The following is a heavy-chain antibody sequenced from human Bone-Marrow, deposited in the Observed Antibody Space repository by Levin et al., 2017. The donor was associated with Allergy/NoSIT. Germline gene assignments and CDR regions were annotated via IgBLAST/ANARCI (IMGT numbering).Heavy chain of an antibody. CDR3: AYVPVFETAGDYFYYAMDV. CDR2: IGWNVSIT. D-gene: IGHD3-10*02. Sequence: GGSLRLSCVTSGFTFEDYGMHWVRLAPGKGLQWVSGIGWNVSITDYAESVKGRFTISRDNAKNALYLQMSNLRPEDTALYYCAYVPVFETAGDYFYYAMDVWGQGTTVTVSS. CDR1: GFTFEDYG. V-gene: IGHV3-9*01. J-gene: IGHJ6*02.